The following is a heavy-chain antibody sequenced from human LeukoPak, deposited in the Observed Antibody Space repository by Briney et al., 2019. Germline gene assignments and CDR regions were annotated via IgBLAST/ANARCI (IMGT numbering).Heavy chain of an antibody. V-gene: IGHV3-23*01. Sequence: GGSLRLSCAASGFTFSSYAMSWVRQAPGKGLEWVSAISGSGGSTYYADSVKGRFIISRDNSKNTLYLQMNSLRAEDTAVYYCAKGEGSYGLFDYWGQGTLVTVSS. CDR3: AKGEGSYGLFDY. D-gene: IGHD5-18*01. CDR1: GFTFSSYA. CDR2: ISGSGGST. J-gene: IGHJ4*02.